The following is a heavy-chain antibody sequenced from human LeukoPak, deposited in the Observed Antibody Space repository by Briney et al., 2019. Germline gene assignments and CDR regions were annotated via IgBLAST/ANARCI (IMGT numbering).Heavy chain of an antibody. CDR1: GFTFDDYG. V-gene: IGHV3-20*04. D-gene: IGHD1-1*01. Sequence: GGSLRLSCAASGFTFDDYGMSWVRQAPGKGLEWVSGINWNGGSTGYADSVKGRFTISRDNAKNSLYLQMNSLRAEDTALFYCARDDDPTRAFDIWGQGTMVTVSS. J-gene: IGHJ3*02. CDR3: ARDDDPTRAFDI. CDR2: INWNGGST.